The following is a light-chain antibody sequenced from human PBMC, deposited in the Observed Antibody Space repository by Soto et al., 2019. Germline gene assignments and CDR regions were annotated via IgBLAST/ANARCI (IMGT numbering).Light chain of an antibody. V-gene: IGKV4-1*01. Sequence: DIVMTQSPDSLAVSLGERATINCKSSQSVLYSSNNKNYLAWYQQKPAQPPKLLIYWASTRESGVPDRFSGSGSGTDFTLTSSSLQAEDVAVYYCQQYYNTPWTFGQGTKVDNK. J-gene: IGKJ1*01. CDR2: WAS. CDR1: QSVLYSSNNKNY. CDR3: QQYYNTPWT.